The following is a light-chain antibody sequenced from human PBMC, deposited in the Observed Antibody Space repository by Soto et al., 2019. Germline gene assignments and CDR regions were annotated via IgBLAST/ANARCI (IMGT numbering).Light chain of an antibody. J-gene: IGLJ3*02. V-gene: IGLV1-40*01. CDR3: QSYDSTLSGVV. CDR2: GNI. Sequence: QSVLTQPPSVSGAPGQRVTISCTGSSSNIGAGYEVHWYQQLPGTAPRLLIYGNIYRPSGVPDRFSGSKSGTSVSLAITGFQAEDEDDYHCQSYDSTLSGVVFGGGTKLTVL. CDR1: SSNIGAGYE.